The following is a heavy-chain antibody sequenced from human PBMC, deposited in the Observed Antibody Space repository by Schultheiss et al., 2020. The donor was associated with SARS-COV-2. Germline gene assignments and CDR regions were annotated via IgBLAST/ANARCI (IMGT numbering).Heavy chain of an antibody. CDR3: AKDYYGSGSYYVFGY. D-gene: IGHD3-10*01. J-gene: IGHJ4*02. CDR1: GFTFDDYA. CDR2: ISWNSGSI. V-gene: IGHV3-9*01. Sequence: GGSLRLSCAASGFTFDDYAMHWVRQAPGKGLEWVSGISWNSGSIGYADSVKGRFTISRDNSKNTLYLQMNSLRAEDTAVYYCAKDYYGSGSYYVFGYWGQGTLVTVSS.